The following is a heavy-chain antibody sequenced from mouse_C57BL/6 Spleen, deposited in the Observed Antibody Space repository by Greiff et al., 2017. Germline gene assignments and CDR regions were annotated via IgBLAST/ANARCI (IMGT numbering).Heavy chain of an antibody. CDR1: GYTFTSYG. Sequence: VKLQESGAELARPGASVKLSCKASGYTFTSYGISWVKQRTGQGLEWIGEIYPRSGNTYYNEKFKGKATLTADKSSSTAYMALRSLTSEDSAVYFCARYYGSSSYYFDYWGQGTTLTVSS. V-gene: IGHV1-81*01. CDR3: ARYYGSSSYYFDY. J-gene: IGHJ2*01. D-gene: IGHD1-1*01. CDR2: IYPRSGNT.